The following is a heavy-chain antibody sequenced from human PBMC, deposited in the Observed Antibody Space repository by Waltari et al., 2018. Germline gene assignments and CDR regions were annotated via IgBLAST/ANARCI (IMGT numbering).Heavy chain of an antibody. J-gene: IGHJ4*02. CDR2: IYGNSAST. D-gene: IGHD4-17*01. CDR3: ARDPLTTVATNRAFDS. V-gene: IGHV4-39*07. CDR1: GGSISDSYY. Sequence: QVQLQESGPGLVKPSETLSLTCAVSGGSISDSYYWNWIRQPPGKGLEWIGNIYGNSASTYYNPSLKSRVTISKDTSKNQFFLKLSSVTAADTAVYYCARDPLTTVATNRAFDSWGQGVLVTVSS.